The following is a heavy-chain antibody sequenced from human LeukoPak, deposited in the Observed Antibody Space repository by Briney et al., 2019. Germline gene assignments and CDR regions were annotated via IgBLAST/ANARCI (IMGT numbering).Heavy chain of an antibody. Sequence: PGRSLRLSCAASGFTFSSYAMHWVRQAPRKGLGWVVVISYDGSNKYYADSVKGRFTISRDNAKNSLYLQMISLRAEDTAVYYCARVEEYDILPGFDYWGQGTLVTVSS. CDR3: ARVEEYDILPGFDY. CDR1: GFTFSSYA. J-gene: IGHJ4*02. D-gene: IGHD3-9*01. CDR2: ISYDGSNK. V-gene: IGHV3-30*04.